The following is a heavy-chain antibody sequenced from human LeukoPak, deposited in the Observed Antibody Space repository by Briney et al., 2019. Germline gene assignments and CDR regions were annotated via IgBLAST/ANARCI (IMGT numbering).Heavy chain of an antibody. Sequence: GGSLRLSCAASGFIFNDYGMSWVRQAPGKGREWVSGMNWNGGRKVYADSVRGRFTISRDNAKNSLYVQMNSLRAEDTALYYCARDYDYGDYPGYWGQGTLVTPSS. V-gene: IGHV3-20*04. D-gene: IGHD4-17*01. J-gene: IGHJ4*02. CDR2: MNWNGGRK. CDR1: GFIFNDYG. CDR3: ARDYDYGDYPGY.